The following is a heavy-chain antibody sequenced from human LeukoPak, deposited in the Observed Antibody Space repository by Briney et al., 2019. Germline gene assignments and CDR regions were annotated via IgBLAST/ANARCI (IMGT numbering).Heavy chain of an antibody. V-gene: IGHV4-59*01. J-gene: IGHJ5*02. Sequence: SETLSLTCTVSGGSISSYYWSWIRQPPGKGLEWIGYIYYSGSTNYNPSLKSRVTISVDTSKNQFSLKLSSVTAADTAVYYCARADQWLGVFDPWGQGTLVTVSS. CDR1: GGSISSYY. CDR2: IYYSGST. CDR3: ARADQWLGVFDP. D-gene: IGHD6-19*01.